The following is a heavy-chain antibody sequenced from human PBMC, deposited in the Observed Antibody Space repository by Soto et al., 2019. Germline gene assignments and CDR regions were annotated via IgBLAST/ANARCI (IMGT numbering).Heavy chain of an antibody. CDR2: ISGGGGSI. V-gene: IGHV3-23*01. J-gene: IGHJ4*02. Sequence: GGSLRLSCAASGFTFNNYAMSWVRQAPGKGLEWVSIISGGGGSIYVANSVKGRFTISRDNSKNTLYLEVNSLRAEDTAVYYCAKGSSYYGTGSAFDSWGQGILVTVSS. CDR1: GFTFNNYA. D-gene: IGHD3-10*01. CDR3: AKGSSYYGTGSAFDS.